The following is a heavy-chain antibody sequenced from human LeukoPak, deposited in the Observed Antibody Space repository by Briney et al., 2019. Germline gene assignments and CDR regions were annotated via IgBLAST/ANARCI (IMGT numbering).Heavy chain of an antibody. J-gene: IGHJ4*02. D-gene: IGHD5-24*01. Sequence: ETLSLTCTVSGASISSSTDYWGWIRQPPGKGLEWVSAISGSGGSTYYADSVKGRFTISRDNSKNTLYLQMNSLRAEDTAVYYCAKESREGSGRWLQSVWGQGTLVTVSS. V-gene: IGHV3-23*01. CDR2: ISGSGGST. CDR3: AKESREGSGRWLQSV. CDR1: GASISSSTDY.